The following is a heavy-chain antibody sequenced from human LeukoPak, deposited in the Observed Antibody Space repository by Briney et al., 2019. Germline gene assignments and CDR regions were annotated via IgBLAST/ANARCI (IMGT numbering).Heavy chain of an antibody. J-gene: IGHJ4*02. Sequence: SETLSLTSTVSGGSISSYYWSWIRQPAGKGLEWIGRIYISGHTNYNPSLKSRVTMSVDTSKNQFSLKLSSVTAADTAVYYCARGGMITFGGVIVRDYWGQGTLVTVSS. CDR3: ARGGMITFGGVIVRDY. CDR1: GGSISSYY. D-gene: IGHD3-16*02. CDR2: IYISGHT. V-gene: IGHV4-4*07.